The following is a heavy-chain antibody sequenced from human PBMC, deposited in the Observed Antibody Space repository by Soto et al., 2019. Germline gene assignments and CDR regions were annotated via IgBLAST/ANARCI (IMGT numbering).Heavy chain of an antibody. V-gene: IGHV3-13*05. CDR1: GFTFSSYD. CDR3: AREGVAAAGTRYFDY. J-gene: IGHJ4*02. D-gene: IGHD6-13*01. Sequence: GGSLRLSCAASGFTFSSYDMHWVREATGKGLEWVSAIGTAGDPYYPGSVKGRFTISRENAKNSLYLQMNSLRAGDTAVYYCAREGVAAAGTRYFDYWGQGTLVTVSS. CDR2: IGTAGDP.